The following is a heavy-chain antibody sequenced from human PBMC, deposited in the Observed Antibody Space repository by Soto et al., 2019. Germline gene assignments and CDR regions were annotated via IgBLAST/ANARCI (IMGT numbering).Heavy chain of an antibody. D-gene: IGHD3-9*01. Sequence: SETLSLTCTVSGGSISSYYWSWIRQPPGKGLEWIGYIYYSGSTNYNPSLKSRVTISVDTSKNQFSLKLSSVTAADTAVYYCAKTHYDILDYWGQGTLVTVS. CDR1: GGSISSYY. CDR3: AKTHYDILDY. CDR2: IYYSGST. V-gene: IGHV4-59*08. J-gene: IGHJ4*02.